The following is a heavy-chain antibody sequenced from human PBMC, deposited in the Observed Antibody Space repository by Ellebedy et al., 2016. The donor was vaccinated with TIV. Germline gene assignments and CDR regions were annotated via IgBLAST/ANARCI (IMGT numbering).Heavy chain of an antibody. CDR2: IHYSGST. CDR1: GASIRSYY. J-gene: IGHJ4*02. CDR3: AKYCGVGKCLDH. Sequence: SETLSLTCTVSGASIRSYYWGWIRQPPGKGLEWIGYIHYSGSTNSNPSLKSRVSILIDTSKSQFSLELSSVTAADTAVYYCAKYCGVGKCLDHWGQGTLITVSS. D-gene: IGHD2-21*01. V-gene: IGHV4-59*01.